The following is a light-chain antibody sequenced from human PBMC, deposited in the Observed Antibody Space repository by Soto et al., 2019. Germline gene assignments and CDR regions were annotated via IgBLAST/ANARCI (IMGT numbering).Light chain of an antibody. Sequence: DIVMTQSPDSLAVSLGERATINCKSSQSVLYSSNNKNYLAWYQQRPGQPPKLLIYWASIRESGVPDRFSGSGSGTDFTLTITRLQAEDVAVYYCQQYESTPPTFGQGTKLEIK. CDR1: QSVLYSSNNKNY. CDR3: QQYESTPPT. V-gene: IGKV4-1*01. CDR2: WAS. J-gene: IGKJ2*01.